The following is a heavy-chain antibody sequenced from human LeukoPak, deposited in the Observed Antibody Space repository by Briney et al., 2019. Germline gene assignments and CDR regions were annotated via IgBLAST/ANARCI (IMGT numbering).Heavy chain of an antibody. CDR2: INPNSGGT. V-gene: IGHV1-2*02. CDR1: GYTFSGYY. D-gene: IGHD6-13*01. CDR3: AGRGTGYSSSWYI. Sequence: ASVKVSCKASGYTFSGYYIHWVRQAPGQGLDWMGWINPNSGGTNSAQKFQGRVTMTSDTSISTAYLQWSSLKASDTAIYYCAGRGTGYSSSWYIWGQGTLVTVSS. J-gene: IGHJ4*02.